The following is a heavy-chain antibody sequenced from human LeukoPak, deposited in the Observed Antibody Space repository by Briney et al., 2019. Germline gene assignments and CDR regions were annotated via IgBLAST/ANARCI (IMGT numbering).Heavy chain of an antibody. CDR1: GYTFTSYD. CDR3: ARGNYGGYYYYYYMDV. J-gene: IGHJ6*03. V-gene: IGHV5-51*01. Sequence: GASVKVSCKASGYTFTSYDINWVRQATGQGLEWMGIIYPGDSDTRYSPSFQGQVTISADKSISTAYLQWSSLKASDTAMYYCARGNYGGYYYYYYMDVWGKGTTVTISS. CDR2: IYPGDSDT. D-gene: IGHD4-23*01.